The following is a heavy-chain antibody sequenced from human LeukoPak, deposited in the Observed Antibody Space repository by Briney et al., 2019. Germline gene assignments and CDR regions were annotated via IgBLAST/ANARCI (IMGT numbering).Heavy chain of an antibody. CDR2: ISGSGDAT. D-gene: IGHD3-16*01. V-gene: IGHV3-23*01. J-gene: IGHJ4*01. CDR3: AKDPRAMGRYFFDD. Sequence: GGSLRLSCVGSGFTFNAYVLSWVRQRPGKGPEWVSMISGSGDATDYADSVKDRLTISRGNAKKTLYLQINNARADDTAIYYCAKDPRAMGRYFFDDWGQGSLVTVSS. CDR1: GFTFNAYV.